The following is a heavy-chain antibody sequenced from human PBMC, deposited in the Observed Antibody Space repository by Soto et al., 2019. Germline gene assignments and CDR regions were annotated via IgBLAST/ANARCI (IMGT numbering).Heavy chain of an antibody. Sequence: EVQLVESGGGLVKPGGSLRLSCAASGFTFSNAWMSWVRQAPGKGLEWVGRIKSKTDGGTTDYAAPVKGRFTISRDDSKNTLYLQMNSLKTEDTAVYYCTTSIAPYQDYYYYYYYMDVWGKGTTVTVSS. CDR1: GFTFSNAW. CDR2: IKSKTDGGTT. D-gene: IGHD6-6*01. V-gene: IGHV3-15*01. CDR3: TTSIAPYQDYYYYYYYMDV. J-gene: IGHJ6*03.